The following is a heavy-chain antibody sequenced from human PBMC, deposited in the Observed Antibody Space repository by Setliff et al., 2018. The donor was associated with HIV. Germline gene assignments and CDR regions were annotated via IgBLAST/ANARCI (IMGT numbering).Heavy chain of an antibody. CDR3: ARHSIAVVIGVPERDDAFDI. CDR1: GFTFSDYY. CDR2: IYYSGST. V-gene: IGHV4-59*08. Sequence: PGGSLRLSCAASGFTFSDYYMSWIRQPPGKGLEWIGYIYYSGSTNYNPSLKSRVTISVDTSKNQFSLKLSSVTAADTAVYYCARHSIAVVIGVPERDDAFDIWGHGTMVTVSS. D-gene: IGHD2-21*01. J-gene: IGHJ3*02.